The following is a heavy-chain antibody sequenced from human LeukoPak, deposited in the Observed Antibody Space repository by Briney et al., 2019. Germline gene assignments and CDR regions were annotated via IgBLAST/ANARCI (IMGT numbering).Heavy chain of an antibody. Sequence: GGSLPLSRSATRFTFSTYWLSWVRQAPGKGLEWVSGISGSGGKTYYADSVKGRFTLSRDNSKNTLHLQVNSLRDEDTAVYYCAKEVGAVALGDWGEGTLVTVSS. CDR1: RFTFSTYW. J-gene: IGHJ4*02. CDR3: AKEVGAVALGD. CDR2: ISGSGGKT. D-gene: IGHD1-26*01. V-gene: IGHV3-23*01.